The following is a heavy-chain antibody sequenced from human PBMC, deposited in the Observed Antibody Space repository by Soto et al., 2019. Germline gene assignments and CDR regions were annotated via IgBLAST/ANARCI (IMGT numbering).Heavy chain of an antibody. V-gene: IGHV1-18*04. J-gene: IGHJ4*02. CDR1: GYTFTSYG. Sequence: ASVKVSCKASGYTFTSYGISWVRQAPGQGLEWMGWISAYNGNTNYAQKLQDRVTMTTDTSTSTAYMELRSLRSDDTAVYYCARDFYVSGEYYFDYWGQGTLVTVSS. CDR2: ISAYNGNT. CDR3: ARDFYVSGEYYFDY. D-gene: IGHD5-12*01.